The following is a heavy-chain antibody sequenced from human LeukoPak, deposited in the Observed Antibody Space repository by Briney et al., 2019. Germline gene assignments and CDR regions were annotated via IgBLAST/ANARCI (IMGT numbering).Heavy chain of an antibody. J-gene: IGHJ3*02. Sequence: ASVNVSCKASGYTFTSYGISWVRQAPGQGLEWVGWISAYNGNTNYAQKLQGRVTMTTDTSTSTASLELRSLRSDDTAVYYCARVWYSSGWYRAFDIWGQGTMVTVSS. CDR3: ARVWYSSGWYRAFDI. D-gene: IGHD6-19*01. V-gene: IGHV1-18*01. CDR1: GYTFTSYG. CDR2: ISAYNGNT.